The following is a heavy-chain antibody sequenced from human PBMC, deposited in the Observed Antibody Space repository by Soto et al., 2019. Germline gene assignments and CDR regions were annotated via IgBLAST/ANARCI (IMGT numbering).Heavy chain of an antibody. CDR3: ARGGHVVVVTAALDY. D-gene: IGHD2-21*02. J-gene: IGHJ4*02. CDR2: VNPSGGHT. Sequence: QVQLMQSGAEVKKPGASVKVSCKASGDTFTEYYIHWVRQAPGQGLEWMGTVNPSGGHTTYAQHFLGRVTMTRDTANSTRYMELTSLASEDTAVYYCARGGHVVVVTAALDYWGQGTLVTVSS. V-gene: IGHV1-46*01. CDR1: GDTFTEYY.